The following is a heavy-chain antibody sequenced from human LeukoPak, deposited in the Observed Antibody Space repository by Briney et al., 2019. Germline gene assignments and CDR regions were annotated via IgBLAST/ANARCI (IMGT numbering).Heavy chain of an antibody. D-gene: IGHD2-15*01. Sequence: SETLSLTCTVSGGSISSGSSYWGWIRQPPGKGLEWIGNIYYTGSSYYSPSLESRVTISVDTSKNQFSLNLNSVTAADTAVYYCARGYCSGGSCYWTFFDYWGQGTLVTVSS. J-gene: IGHJ4*02. CDR3: ARGYCSGGSCYWTFFDY. CDR2: IYYTGSS. V-gene: IGHV4-39*07. CDR1: GGSISSGSSY.